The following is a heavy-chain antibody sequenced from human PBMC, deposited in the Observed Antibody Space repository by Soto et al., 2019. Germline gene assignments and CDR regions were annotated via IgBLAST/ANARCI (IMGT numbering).Heavy chain of an antibody. CDR3: TRDASRDSSARGWFDP. V-gene: IGHV3-21*01. J-gene: IGHJ5*02. D-gene: IGHD6-13*01. Sequence: GGSLRLSCAASGFTFRIFTMNWVRHAPGKGLEWVSTISSNSAYIYYTDALRGRFTISRDNAKNSLHLQMNSLRAEDTAVYYCTRDASRDSSARGWFDPWGPGTLVTVSS. CDR2: ISSNSAYI. CDR1: GFTFRIFT.